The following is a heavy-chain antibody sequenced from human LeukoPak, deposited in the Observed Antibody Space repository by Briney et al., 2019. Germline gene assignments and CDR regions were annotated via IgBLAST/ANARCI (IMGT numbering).Heavy chain of an antibody. J-gene: IGHJ4*02. CDR3: ARSSLYYYDSSGSTFDY. D-gene: IGHD3-22*01. Sequence: SETLSLTCTVSGGSISSYYWSWIRQPPGKGLEWIGYIYYSGSTNYNPSLKSRVTISVDTSKNQFSLKLSSVTAADTAVYYCARSSLYYYDSSGSTFDYWGQGTLVTVSS. V-gene: IGHV4-59*01. CDR2: IYYSGST. CDR1: GGSISSYY.